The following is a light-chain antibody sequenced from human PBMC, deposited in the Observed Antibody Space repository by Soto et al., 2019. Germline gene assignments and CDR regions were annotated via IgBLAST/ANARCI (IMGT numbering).Light chain of an antibody. V-gene: IGKV1-5*01. Sequence: DIQMTQSPSTLSAFVGDRVTITCRASQSIGRWLAWYQQKPGKAPKLLIYDASSLGSGVPSRFNGSGSGTEFTLTISSLQPDDFATYYCQQYNTYSPERTFGQGTKVEVK. CDR2: DAS. J-gene: IGKJ1*01. CDR1: QSIGRW. CDR3: QQYNTYSPERT.